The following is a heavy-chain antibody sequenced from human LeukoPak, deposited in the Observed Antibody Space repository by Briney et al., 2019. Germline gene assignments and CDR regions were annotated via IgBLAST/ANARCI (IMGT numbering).Heavy chain of an antibody. V-gene: IGHV4-39*07. CDR1: GGSISSSSYY. CDR3: ARESRIENREVDP. CDR2: IYYSGST. Sequence: SETLSLTCTVSGGSISSSSYYWGWIRQPPGKGLEWIGSIYYSGSTYYNPSLKSRVTISVDTSKNQFSLKLSSVTAADTAVYYCARESRIENREVDPWGQGTLVTVSS. D-gene: IGHD5/OR15-5a*01. J-gene: IGHJ5*02.